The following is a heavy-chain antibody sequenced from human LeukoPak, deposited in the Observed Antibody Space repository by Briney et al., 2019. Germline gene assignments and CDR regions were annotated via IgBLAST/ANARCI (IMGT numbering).Heavy chain of an antibody. CDR2: ISGSGGST. J-gene: IGHJ4*02. CDR3: AKVYRGYYYGSGSFHY. V-gene: IGHV3-23*01. Sequence: GGTLRLSCAASGFTFSTYGMSWVRQAGKGLEWVSTISGSGGSTYYADSVKGRFTISRDNSKNTLYLQMNSLRAEDTAVYYCAKVYRGYYYGSGSFHYWGQGTLVTVSS. D-gene: IGHD3-10*01. CDR1: GFTFSTYG.